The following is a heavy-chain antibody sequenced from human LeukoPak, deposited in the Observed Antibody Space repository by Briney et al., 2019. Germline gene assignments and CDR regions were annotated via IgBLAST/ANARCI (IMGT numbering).Heavy chain of an antibody. D-gene: IGHD3-10*01. J-gene: IGHJ6*03. CDR3: ARVEEGYGSGRRENYYYYYMDV. V-gene: IGHV4-59*01. Sequence: PSETLSLTCTVSGVSISSYYWSWIRQPPGKGLEWIGYIYYSGSTNYNPSLKRRVTISVDTSKNQFSLKLSSVTAADTAVYYCARVEEGYGSGRRENYYYYYMDVWGKGTTVTISS. CDR1: GVSISSYY. CDR2: IYYSGST.